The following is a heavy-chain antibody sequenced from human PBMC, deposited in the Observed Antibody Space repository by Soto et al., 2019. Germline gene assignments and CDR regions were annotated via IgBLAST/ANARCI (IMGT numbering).Heavy chain of an antibody. V-gene: IGHV3-23*01. D-gene: IGHD6-19*01. CDR2: ISGSGGST. CDR3: AKDPVVAGRGDNWFDP. Sequence: PGGSLRLSCAASGFTFSSYAMSWVRQAPGKGLEWVSAISGSGGSTYYADSVKGRFTISRDNSKNTLYLQMNSLRAEDTAVYYCAKDPVVAGRGDNWFDPWGQGTLVTVSS. J-gene: IGHJ5*02. CDR1: GFTFSSYA.